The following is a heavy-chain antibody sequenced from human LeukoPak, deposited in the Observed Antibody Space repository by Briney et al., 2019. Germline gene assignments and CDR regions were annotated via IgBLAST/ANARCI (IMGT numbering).Heavy chain of an antibody. CDR2: FTRDWNTL. CDR3: ARAQVGTPTDC. Sequence: GGSLRLSCAAYGFTLSSYTMCWVRHAPGRGGVWVARFTRDWNTLTYPVFVRVPFTVSSDTAKNTLYLQMNSLRAEDTAVYYCARAQVGTPTDCWGQGTLVTVSS. V-gene: IGHV3-74*01. CDR1: GFTLSSYT. J-gene: IGHJ4*02. D-gene: IGHD1-26*01.